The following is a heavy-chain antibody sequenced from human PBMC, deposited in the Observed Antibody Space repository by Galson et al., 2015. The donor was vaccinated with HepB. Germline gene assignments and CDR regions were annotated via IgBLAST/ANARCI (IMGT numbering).Heavy chain of an antibody. CDR2: IIPILGIA. J-gene: IGHJ3*02. D-gene: IGHD3-16*02. CDR1: GGTFSSYA. V-gene: IGHV1-69*04. Sequence: SVKVSCKASGGTFSSYAISWVRQAPGQGLEWMGRIIPILGIANYAQKFQGRVTITADKSTSTAYMELSSLRSEDTAVYYCATRTTQYYDYVWGSYRYDAFDIWGQGTMVTVSS. CDR3: ATRTTQYYDYVWGSYRYDAFDI.